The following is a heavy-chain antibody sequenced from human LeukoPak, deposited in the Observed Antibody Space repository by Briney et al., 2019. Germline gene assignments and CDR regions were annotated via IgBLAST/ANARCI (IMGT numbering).Heavy chain of an antibody. CDR3: ARGKHTIFGVVIPNFDY. J-gene: IGHJ4*02. V-gene: IGHV4-31*03. Sequence: SETLSLTCTVSGGSISSGGYYWSWIRQHPEKGLEWIGYIYYSGSTYYNPSLKSRVTISVDTSKDQFSLKLSSVTAADTAVYYCARGKHTIFGVVIPNFDYWGQGTLVTVSS. CDR1: GGSISSGGYY. CDR2: IYYSGST. D-gene: IGHD3-3*01.